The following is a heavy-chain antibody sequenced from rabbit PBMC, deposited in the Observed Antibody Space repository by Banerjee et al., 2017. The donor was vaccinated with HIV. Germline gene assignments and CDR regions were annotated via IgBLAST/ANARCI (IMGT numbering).Heavy chain of an antibody. CDR3: VRDQAHMLDL. CDR1: GVSLNDKD. CDR2: IDPVFGST. J-gene: IGHJ4*01. Sequence: QSLEESGGGLVKPEGSLTLTCKASGVSLNDKDVMCWVRQAPGKGLEWIGYIDPVFGSTHYATWVNGRFTISSHNAQNTLYLQLNSLTAADTATYFCVRDQAHMLDLWGPGTLVTVS. V-gene: IGHV1S7*01. D-gene: IGHD1-1*01.